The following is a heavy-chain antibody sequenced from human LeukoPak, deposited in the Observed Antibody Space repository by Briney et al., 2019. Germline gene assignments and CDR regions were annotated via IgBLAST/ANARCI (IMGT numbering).Heavy chain of an antibody. J-gene: IGHJ4*02. D-gene: IGHD3-10*01. V-gene: IGHV3-23*01. CDR3: XRDSVGSGSFDY. Sequence: GGSLRLSCAASGFTFSSYAMSWVRQAPGKGLEWVSAISGSGGSTYYADSVKGRFTISRDNSKNTLYLQMNSLRAEDTAVYYCXRDSVGSGSFDYWGQGTLVTVSS. CDR2: ISGSGGST. CDR1: GFTFSSYA.